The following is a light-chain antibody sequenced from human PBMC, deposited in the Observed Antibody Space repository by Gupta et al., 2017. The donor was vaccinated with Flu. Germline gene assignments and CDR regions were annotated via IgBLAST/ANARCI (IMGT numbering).Light chain of an antibody. J-gene: IGKJ2*03. CDR2: KAS. Sequence: DIQMTQSPSTLSASVGDRVTITCRASQSISSWLAWYQQKPGKAPKLLIYKASSLESGVPSRFSGSGSGTEFTLAISSLQPDDFATYYCQQYNSYPYSFGQGTKLEIK. CDR3: QQYNSYPYS. CDR1: QSISSW. V-gene: IGKV1-5*03.